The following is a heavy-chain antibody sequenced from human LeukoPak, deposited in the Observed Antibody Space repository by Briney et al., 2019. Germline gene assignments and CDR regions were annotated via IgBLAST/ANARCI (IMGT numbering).Heavy chain of an antibody. CDR1: GDSVSSKSVT. CDR2: TYYRSKWYN. J-gene: IGHJ5*02. Sequence: SQTLSLTCAISGDSVSSKSVTWNWIRQSPSRGLEWLGRTYYRSKWYNDYAVSVKSRITINPDTSKNQFSLQLNSVTPEDTAVYYCARESELGNNWFDPWGQGTLVTVSS. D-gene: IGHD7-27*01. V-gene: IGHV6-1*01. CDR3: ARESELGNNWFDP.